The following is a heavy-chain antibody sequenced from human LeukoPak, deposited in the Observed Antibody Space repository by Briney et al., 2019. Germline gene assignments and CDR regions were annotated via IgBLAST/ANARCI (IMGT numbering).Heavy chain of an antibody. J-gene: IGHJ4*02. Sequence: GGSLRLSCAASGLTFSSYAMSWVRQAPGKGLEWASTISGSGASTYYVDSVKGRFTISRDNSKNTLYPQMNSLRAEDTAVYYCAKTITGTLDYWGQGTLVTVSS. CDR2: ISGSGAST. CDR3: AKTITGTLDY. CDR1: GLTFSSYA. D-gene: IGHD1-20*01. V-gene: IGHV3-23*01.